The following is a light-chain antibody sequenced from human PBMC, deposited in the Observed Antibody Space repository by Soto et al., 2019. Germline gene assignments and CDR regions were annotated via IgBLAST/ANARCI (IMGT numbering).Light chain of an antibody. CDR2: EVN. CDR3: SSFTSSRTYV. V-gene: IGLV2-14*01. Sequence: QSALTQPASVSGSPGQSIAISCTGTSSDGVSWYQQHPAKAPKLMIYEVNNRPSGVSNRFSGSKSGNTASLTISGLQAEDEADYYCSSFTSSRTYVFGSGTKLTVL. J-gene: IGLJ1*01. CDR1: SSDGV.